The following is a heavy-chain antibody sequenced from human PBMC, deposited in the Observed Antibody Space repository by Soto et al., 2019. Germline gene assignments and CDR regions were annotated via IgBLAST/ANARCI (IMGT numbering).Heavy chain of an antibody. J-gene: IGHJ3*02. Sequence: SGPTLVNPTPTLTLTCTFSRFSLSTSGMCVSWIRQPPGKALEWLALSDWDDDKYYSTSLKTRLTISKDTSKNQVVLTMTNMDPVDTATYYCARMYYYDSSGSRGAFDIWGQGTMVTVSS. D-gene: IGHD3-22*01. CDR1: RFSLSTSGMC. CDR2: SDWDDDK. CDR3: ARMYYYDSSGSRGAFDI. V-gene: IGHV2-70*01.